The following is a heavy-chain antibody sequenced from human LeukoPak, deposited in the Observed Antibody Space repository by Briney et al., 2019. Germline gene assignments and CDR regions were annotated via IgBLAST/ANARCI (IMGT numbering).Heavy chain of an antibody. CDR2: MNPNSGNT. Sequence: ASVKVSCKASGCTFTSYDINWVRQATGQGLEWMGWMNPNSGNTGYAQKFQGRVTIARNTSISTAYMELSSLRSEDTAVYYCARGRYCSSTSCSLRTYNWFDPWGQGTLVTVSS. V-gene: IGHV1-8*03. J-gene: IGHJ5*02. D-gene: IGHD2-2*01. CDR3: ARGRYCSSTSCSLRTYNWFDP. CDR1: GCTFTSYD.